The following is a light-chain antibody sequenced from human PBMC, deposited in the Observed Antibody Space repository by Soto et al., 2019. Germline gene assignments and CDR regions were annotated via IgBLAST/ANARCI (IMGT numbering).Light chain of an antibody. Sequence: QSVLTQPASVSGSPGQSITISCTGTSSDVGSYNLVSWYQQHTGKAPKLMIYDDTKRPSGVSNRFSGSKSGNTASLTISGLQAEDEADYYCCSYAGSSTLVVGGGTNVTVL. CDR2: DDT. V-gene: IGLV2-23*01. CDR1: SSDVGSYNL. J-gene: IGLJ2*01. CDR3: CSYAGSSTLV.